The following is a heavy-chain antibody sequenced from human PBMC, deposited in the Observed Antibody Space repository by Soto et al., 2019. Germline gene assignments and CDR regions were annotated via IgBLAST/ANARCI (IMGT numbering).Heavy chain of an antibody. V-gene: IGHV3-23*01. CDR1: GFTFSSYA. CDR2: ISGSGGST. Sequence: GGSLRLSCAASGFTFSSYAMSWVRQAPGKGLEWVSAISGSGGSTYYADSVKGRFTISRDNSKNTLYLQMNSLRAEDTAVYYCAKAFWKGSSWYESGGLDYGDLDYWGQGTLVTVSS. D-gene: IGHD6-13*01. CDR3: AKAFWKGSSWYESGGLDYGDLDY. J-gene: IGHJ4*02.